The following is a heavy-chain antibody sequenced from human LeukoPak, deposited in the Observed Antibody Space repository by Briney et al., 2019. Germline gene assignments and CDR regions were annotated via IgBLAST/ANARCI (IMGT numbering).Heavy chain of an antibody. CDR3: ARIRRYNWNDVGVDY. J-gene: IGHJ4*02. CDR1: GFSLSTSGMC. CDR2: IDWDDDK. D-gene: IGHD1-20*01. V-gene: IGHV2-70*11. Sequence: SGPALVHPTPTLTLTCTFSGFSLSTSGMCVSWIRQPPGKALEWLARIDWDDDKYYSTSLKTRLTISKDTSKNQVVLTMTNMDPVDTATYYCARIRRYNWNDVGVDYWGQGTLVTVSS.